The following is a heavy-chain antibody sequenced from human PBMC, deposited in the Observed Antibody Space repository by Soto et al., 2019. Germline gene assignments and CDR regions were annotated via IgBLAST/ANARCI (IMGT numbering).Heavy chain of an antibody. CDR3: ARDGFENYGDYYYGMDV. V-gene: IGHV4-61*01. J-gene: IGHJ6*02. Sequence: PSETLSLTCTVSGGSVSSGSYYWSWIRQPPGKGLEWIGYIYYSGSNNYDPPLKSRVTISVDTSKNQFSLKLSSVTAADTAVYYCARDGFENYGDYYYGMDVWGQGTTVTVSS. D-gene: IGHD4-17*01. CDR1: GGSVSSGSYY. CDR2: IYYSGSN.